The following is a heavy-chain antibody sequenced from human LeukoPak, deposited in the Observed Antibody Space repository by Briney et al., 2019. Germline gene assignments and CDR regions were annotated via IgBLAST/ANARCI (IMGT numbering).Heavy chain of an antibody. J-gene: IGHJ6*04. CDR3: ARVHIPNDFWSGPIPSDV. Sequence: ASVKVSCKASGYTFTGYYMHWVRQAPGQGLEWMGWINPNSGGTNYAQKFQGRVTMTRDTSISTAYMELSRLRSDDTAVYYCARVHIPNDFWSGPIPSDVWGKGTTVTVSS. D-gene: IGHD3-3*01. CDR2: INPNSGGT. V-gene: IGHV1-2*02. CDR1: GYTFTGYY.